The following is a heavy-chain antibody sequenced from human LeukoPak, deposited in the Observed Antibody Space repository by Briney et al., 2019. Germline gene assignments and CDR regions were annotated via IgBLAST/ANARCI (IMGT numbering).Heavy chain of an antibody. CDR1: GGSISSGDYY. CDR2: IYYSGST. J-gene: IGHJ6*02. V-gene: IGHV4-30-4*01. CDR3: ARTRYYYYYGMDV. Sequence: SETLSLTCTVSGGSISSGDYYWSWIRQPPGKGLEWIGYIYYSGSTYYNPSLKSRVTISVDTSKNQFSLKLSSVTAADTAVYYCARTRYYYYYGMDVRGQGTTVTVSS.